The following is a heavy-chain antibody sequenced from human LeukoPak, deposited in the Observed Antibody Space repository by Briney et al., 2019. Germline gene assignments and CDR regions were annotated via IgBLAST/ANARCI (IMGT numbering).Heavy chain of an antibody. Sequence: GGSLRLSCAASGFTFSSYWMHWVRQAPGKGLVWVSRINSDGSSTSYADSVKGRFTISRDNAKNTLYLQMNSLRAEDTAVYYCARVTTYYDGSGYYDAFDIWGQGTMVTVSS. V-gene: IGHV3-74*01. CDR2: INSDGSST. J-gene: IGHJ3*02. D-gene: IGHD3-22*01. CDR1: GFTFSSYW. CDR3: ARVTTYYDGSGYYDAFDI.